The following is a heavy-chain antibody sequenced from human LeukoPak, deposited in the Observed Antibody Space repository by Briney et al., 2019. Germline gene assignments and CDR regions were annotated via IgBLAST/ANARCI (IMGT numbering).Heavy chain of an antibody. D-gene: IGHD5-12*01. Sequence: ASVKVSCKAFGYSLTNYYVHWVRQAPGQGLEWTGEINPSGGSTSYAQKFQGRITVTRDTYTNTVYMDLSSLRSEDTATYYCARGAPTTRIGAGRFDYWGQGSLLTVAS. CDR1: GYSLTNYY. CDR3: ARGAPTTRIGAGRFDY. CDR2: INPSGGST. J-gene: IGHJ4*02. V-gene: IGHV1-46*01.